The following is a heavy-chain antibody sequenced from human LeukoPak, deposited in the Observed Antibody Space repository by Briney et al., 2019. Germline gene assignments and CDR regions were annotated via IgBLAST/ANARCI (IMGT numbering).Heavy chain of an antibody. D-gene: IGHD4-23*01. J-gene: IGHJ4*02. Sequence: SETLSLTCTVSGGPFTSYYWTWIRQPPGKGLEWIGYIYYSGSTNYNPSLKSRVTISVDTSKNQFSLKLSSVTAADTAVYYCARQGRGYGGNSDYWGQGTLVTVSS. CDR3: ARQGRGYGGNSDY. CDR2: IYYSGST. V-gene: IGHV4-59*08. CDR1: GGPFTSYY.